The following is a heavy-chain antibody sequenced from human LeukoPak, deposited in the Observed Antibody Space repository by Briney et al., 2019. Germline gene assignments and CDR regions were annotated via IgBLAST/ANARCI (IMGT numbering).Heavy chain of an antibody. Sequence: GESLQISCQGSGYSFTSYWIGWVRQMPGKGLEWMGIIYPGDSDTRYSASFQGQVTIPADKSISTAYLQWSSLKASDTHMYYCARRLYSGDSWARGTLVTVSS. CDR3: ARRLYSGDS. D-gene: IGHD6-13*01. V-gene: IGHV5-51*01. J-gene: IGHJ5*01. CDR1: GYSFTSYW. CDR2: IYPGDSDT.